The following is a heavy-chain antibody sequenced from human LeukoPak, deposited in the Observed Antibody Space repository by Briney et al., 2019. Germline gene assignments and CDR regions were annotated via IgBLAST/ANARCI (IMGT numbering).Heavy chain of an antibody. CDR1: GFTFSSHA. J-gene: IGHJ4*02. CDR3: ARDYRVGCTGGRCYPIDY. Sequence: QPGRSLKLPCAATGFTFSSHAMHWAPQPPGKGREWVAVIAYDGSNKYYADSVKGRFSISRDNSKSTMYLQMISMRPDDTAVYYCARDYRVGCTGGRCYPIDYWGQGTLVTVSS. V-gene: IGHV3-30*04. D-gene: IGHD2-15*01. CDR2: IAYDGSNK.